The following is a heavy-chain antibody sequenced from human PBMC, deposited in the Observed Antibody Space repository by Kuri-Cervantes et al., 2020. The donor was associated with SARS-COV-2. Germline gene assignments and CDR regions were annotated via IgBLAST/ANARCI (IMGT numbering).Heavy chain of an antibody. CDR1: GFIFSDYY. V-gene: IGHV3-11*04. D-gene: IGHD4-17*01. J-gene: IGHJ4*02. CDR2: IGPSGTTK. CDR3: ARAYGDYVFREALDS. Sequence: GGSLRLSCTASGFIFSDYYMTWIRQAPGKGLEWVSNIGPSGTTKYYADSVKGRFTISRDNAKNSLYLQMNSLRVEDTALYYCARAYGDYVFREALDSWGQGALVTVLL.